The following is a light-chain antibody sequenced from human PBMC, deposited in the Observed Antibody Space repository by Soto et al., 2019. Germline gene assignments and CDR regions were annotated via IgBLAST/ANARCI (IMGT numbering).Light chain of an antibody. V-gene: IGKV1-39*01. CDR3: QQSYSTPFT. CDR2: AAS. Sequence: DIQMTQSPSSLSASVGDRVTITCRASQTMSTFLNWYQHKPGKAPKLLIYAASNLQSGVPSRFSGSGSGTDFTLTISSLQPEDFATYYCQQSYSTPFTFGPGTKVHIK. CDR1: QTMSTF. J-gene: IGKJ3*01.